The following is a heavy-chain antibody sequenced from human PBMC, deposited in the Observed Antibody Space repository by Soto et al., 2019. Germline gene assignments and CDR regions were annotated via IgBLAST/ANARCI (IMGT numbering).Heavy chain of an antibody. Sequence: GGSLRLSCAASGFAFSSYWMHWVRQAPGKGLVWVSRINSDGSSTSYADSVKGRFTISRDNAKNTLYLQMNSLRAEDTAVYYCARVPYRSGYPDYYYYGMDVWGQGTTVTVSS. CDR3: ARVPYRSGYPDYYYYGMDV. D-gene: IGHD6-19*01. CDR2: INSDGSST. V-gene: IGHV3-74*01. CDR1: GFAFSSYW. J-gene: IGHJ6*02.